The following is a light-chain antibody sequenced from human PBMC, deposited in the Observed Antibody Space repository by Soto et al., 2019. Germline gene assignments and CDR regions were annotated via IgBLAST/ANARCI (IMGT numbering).Light chain of an antibody. CDR3: QQYNTLSPYT. CDR1: QSVTTW. CDR2: KAS. J-gene: IGKJ2*01. Sequence: DIQMTQSPSTLSASVGDRVTITCRASQSVTTWLAWYQQKPGKAPKVLIYKASILESGVPSRFSGSGSATEFTLTISRLQPDDFATYYCQQYNTLSPYTFGQGTMVEI. V-gene: IGKV1-5*03.